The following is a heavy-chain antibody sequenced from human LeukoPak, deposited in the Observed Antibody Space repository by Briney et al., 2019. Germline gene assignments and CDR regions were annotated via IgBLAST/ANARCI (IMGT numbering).Heavy chain of an antibody. J-gene: IGHJ4*02. V-gene: IGHV5-51*01. CDR3: ARRYYYDSSGYYVDY. CDR1: GYSFTRYW. CDR2: IYPGDSDT. Sequence: GESLKISCKGSGYSFTRYWIGWVRQMPGKGLEWMGIIYPGDSDTRYSPSFQGQVTISADKSINTAYLQWSSLKASDTAMYYCARRYYYDSSGYYVDYWGQGTPVTVSS. D-gene: IGHD3-22*01.